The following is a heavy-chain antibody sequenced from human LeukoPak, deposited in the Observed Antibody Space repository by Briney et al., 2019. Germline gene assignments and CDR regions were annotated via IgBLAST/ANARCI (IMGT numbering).Heavy chain of an antibody. CDR3: AKERTGGWPFDY. D-gene: IGHD6-19*01. CDR2: VNSDGSIT. J-gene: IGHJ4*02. CDR1: GFTFSSFW. V-gene: IGHV3-74*01. Sequence: GGSLRLSCAASGFTFSSFWMHRVRRAPGKGLMWVSRVNSDGSITNYADSVKGRFTISGDNAKNTLYLQMNSLRAEDTAVYYCAKERTGGWPFDYWGQGTLVTVSS.